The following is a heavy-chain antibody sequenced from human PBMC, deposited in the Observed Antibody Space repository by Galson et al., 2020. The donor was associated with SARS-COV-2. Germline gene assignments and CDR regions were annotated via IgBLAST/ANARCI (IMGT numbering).Heavy chain of an antibody. CDR2: ISAYNGNT. J-gene: IGHJ6*02. Sequence: ASVKVSCKASGYTFTSYGISWVRQAPGQGLEWMGWISAYNGNTNYAQKLQGRVTMTTATSTSTAYMELRSLRTDDTAVYYCARDTRIVVVPAGTPSRYYYYYGMDVWGQWTTVTVSS. CDR1: GYTFTSYG. CDR3: ARDTRIVVVPAGTPSRYYYYYGMDV. V-gene: IGHV1-18*01. D-gene: IGHD2-2*01.